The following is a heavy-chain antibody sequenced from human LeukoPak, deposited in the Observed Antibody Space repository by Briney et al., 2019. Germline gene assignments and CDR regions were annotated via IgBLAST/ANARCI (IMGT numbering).Heavy chain of an antibody. D-gene: IGHD2/OR15-2a*01. CDR3: TRIWNSSSWRRHRILGGFDP. CDR1: GGSITSGSFY. Sequence: SQTLSLTCTVSGGSITSGSFYWTWIRQSPGKGLEWIGRIYSSGSTNYNSSLKSRVTISVDTSKNQFFLKLTSVTAADTAVYYCTRIWNSSSWRRHRILGGFDPWGQGTLVTVSP. V-gene: IGHV4-61*02. J-gene: IGHJ5*02. CDR2: IYSSGST.